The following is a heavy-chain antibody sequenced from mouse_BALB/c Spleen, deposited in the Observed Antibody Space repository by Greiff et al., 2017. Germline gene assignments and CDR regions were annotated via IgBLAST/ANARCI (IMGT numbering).Heavy chain of an antibody. V-gene: IGHV3-8*02. J-gene: IGHJ4*01. D-gene: IGHD1-1*01. CDR3: ARYYYGSQLAMDY. Sequence: EVHLVESGPSLVKPSQTLSLTCSVTGDSITSGYWNWIRKFPGNKLEYMGYISYSGSTYYNPSLKSRISITRDTSKNQYYLQLNSVTTEDTATYYCARYYYGSQLAMDYWGQGTSVTVSS. CDR2: ISYSGST. CDR1: GDSITSGY.